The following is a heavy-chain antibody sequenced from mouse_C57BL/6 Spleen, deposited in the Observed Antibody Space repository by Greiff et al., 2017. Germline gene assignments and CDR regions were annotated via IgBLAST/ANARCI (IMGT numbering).Heavy chain of an antibody. CDR2: INPNNGGT. V-gene: IGHV1-22*01. CDR3: GWGYGYFDY. Sequence: EVQLQQSGPELVKPGASVKMSCKASGYTFTDYNMHWVKQSHGKSLEWIGYINPNNGGTSYNQKFKGKATLTVNKSSSTAYMELRSLTSEDSAVYYCGWGYGYFDYGGQGTTLTVSS. D-gene: IGHD2-2*01. J-gene: IGHJ2*01. CDR1: GYTFTDYN.